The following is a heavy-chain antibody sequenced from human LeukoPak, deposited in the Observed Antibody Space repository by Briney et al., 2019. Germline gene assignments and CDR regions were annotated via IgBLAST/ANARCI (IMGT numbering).Heavy chain of an antibody. CDR2: ISYDGSNK. D-gene: IGHD3-3*01. V-gene: IGHV3-30*18. Sequence: PGGSLRLSCAASGFTFSSYGMHWVRQAPGKGLEWMAVISYDGSNKYYADSVKGRFTISRDNSKNTLYLQMNSLRAEDTAVYYCAKDLGGFMAFYYYYGMDVWGQGTTVTVSS. J-gene: IGHJ6*02. CDR1: GFTFSSYG. CDR3: AKDLGGFMAFYYYYGMDV.